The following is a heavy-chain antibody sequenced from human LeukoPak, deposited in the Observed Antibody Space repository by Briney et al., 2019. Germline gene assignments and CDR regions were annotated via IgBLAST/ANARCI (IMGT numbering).Heavy chain of an antibody. CDR1: GYTLTELS. CDR2: FDPEDGET. CDR3: ARIPSLSKWEPNNNFDY. D-gene: IGHD1-26*01. Sequence: ASVKVSCKVSGYTLTELSMHWVRQAPGKGLEWMGGFDPEDGETIYAQKLQGRVTMTTDTSTSTAYMELRSLRSDDTAVYYCARIPSLSKWEPNNNFDYWGQGTLVTVSS. V-gene: IGHV1-24*01. J-gene: IGHJ4*02.